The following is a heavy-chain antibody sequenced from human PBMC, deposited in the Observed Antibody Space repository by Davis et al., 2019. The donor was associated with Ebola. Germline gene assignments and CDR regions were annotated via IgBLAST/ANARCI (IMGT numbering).Heavy chain of an antibody. CDR2: INAGNGNT. J-gene: IGHJ4*02. Sequence: ASVKVSCKASGYTFTGYHMHWVRQAPGQRLEWMGWINAGNGNTKYSQKFQGRVTITRDTSASTAYMELSSLRSEDTAVYYCARDRTYYYGSGSYYTLGYWGQGTLVTVSS. CDR3: ARDRTYYYGSGSYYTLGY. V-gene: IGHV1-3*01. D-gene: IGHD3-10*01. CDR1: GYTFTGYH.